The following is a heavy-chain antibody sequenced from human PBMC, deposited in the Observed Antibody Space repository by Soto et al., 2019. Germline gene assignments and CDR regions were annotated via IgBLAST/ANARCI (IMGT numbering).Heavy chain of an antibody. CDR3: ARAYPYDFDP. V-gene: IGHV2-5*01. Sequence: QITLKESGPTLVNPTQTLTLTCTFSGFSFGVSGVGVGWIRQPPGRALEWLGLVFWNDDKRYSPSLESRLTLTKDTSNNHVVLTVTNLDPGDTGTYYCARAYPYDFDPWGQGTLVTVSS. D-gene: IGHD3-3*01. CDR1: GFSFGVSGVG. J-gene: IGHJ5*02. CDR2: VFWNDDK.